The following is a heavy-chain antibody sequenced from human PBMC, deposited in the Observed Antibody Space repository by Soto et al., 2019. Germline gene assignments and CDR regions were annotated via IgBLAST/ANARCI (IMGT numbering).Heavy chain of an antibody. D-gene: IGHD3-10*01. CDR1: RFTFSKSG. CDR2: ISYDGSKT. J-gene: IGHJ6*02. Sequence: PGGSLRLSCAASRFTFSKSGMHWVRQAPGKGLEWVAVISYDGSKTYYANSVKGRFTISRDNSKNTLCLQMNSLRAEDTAVYYCAKDWKRITMVRELYYGMDVWGQGTTVTV. V-gene: IGHV3-30*18. CDR3: AKDWKRITMVRELYYGMDV.